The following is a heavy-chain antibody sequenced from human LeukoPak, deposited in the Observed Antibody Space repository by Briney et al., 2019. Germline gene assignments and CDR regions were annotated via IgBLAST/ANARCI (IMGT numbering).Heavy chain of an antibody. Sequence: ASVKVSCKASGGTFSSYTISWVRQAPGQGLEWMARIIPIPGIANYAQKFQGRVTITADKSTSTAYMELSSLRSEDTAVYYCARATYYYDSSGYYVDGPFDYWGQGTLVTVSS. V-gene: IGHV1-69*02. CDR1: GGTFSSYT. D-gene: IGHD3-22*01. J-gene: IGHJ4*02. CDR2: IIPIPGIA. CDR3: ARATYYYDSSGYYVDGPFDY.